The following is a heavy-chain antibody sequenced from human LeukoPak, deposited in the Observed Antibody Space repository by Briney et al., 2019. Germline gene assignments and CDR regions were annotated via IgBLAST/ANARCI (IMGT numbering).Heavy chain of an antibody. D-gene: IGHD3-10*01. CDR1: GFTFSSYG. V-gene: IGHV3-33*01. CDR3: VRDEGITMVRGPRDYYGMDV. J-gene: IGHJ6*04. CDR2: IWYDGSNK. Sequence: PGRSLRLSCAASGFTFSSYGMHWVRQAPGKGLEWVAVIWYDGSNKYYADSVKGRFTISRDNSKNTLYLQMNSLRAEDTAVYYCVRDEGITMVRGPRDYYGMDVWGKGTTVTVSS.